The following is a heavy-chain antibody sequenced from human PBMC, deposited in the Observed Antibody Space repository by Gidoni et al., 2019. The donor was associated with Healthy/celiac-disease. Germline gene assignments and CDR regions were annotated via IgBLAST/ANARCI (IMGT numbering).Heavy chain of an antibody. D-gene: IGHD2-2*01. Sequence: QVQLQQWGAGLLKPSAPLSLPCAAYGGSFSGSYWRWIRQPPGKGLEWIGEINHSGSTNSNPSLKSRVTISVDTSKNQFSLKLSSVTAADTAVYYCARGLGSTAASPWGQGTLVTVSA. CDR2: INHSGST. V-gene: IGHV4-34*01. CDR3: ARGLGSTAASP. CDR1: GGSFSGSY. J-gene: IGHJ5*02.